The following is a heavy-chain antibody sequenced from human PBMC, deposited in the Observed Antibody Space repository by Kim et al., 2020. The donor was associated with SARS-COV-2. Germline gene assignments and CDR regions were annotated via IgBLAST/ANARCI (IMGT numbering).Heavy chain of an antibody. Sequence: GGSLRLSCAASGFTFSSYSMNWVRQAPGKGLEWVSSISNSSSYIYYADSVKGRFTISRDNAKNSLYLQMNGLRAEDTAVYYCARCPESRWYFDGVDYFYYWGAGTLVTVSS. CDR2: ISNSSSYI. J-gene: IGHJ4*02. CDR3: ARCPESRWYFDGVDYFYY. D-gene: IGHD6-13*01. CDR1: GFTFSSYS. V-gene: IGHV3-21*01.